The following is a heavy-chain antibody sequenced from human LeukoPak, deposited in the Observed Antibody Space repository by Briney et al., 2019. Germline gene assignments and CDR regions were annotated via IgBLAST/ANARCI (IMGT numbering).Heavy chain of an antibody. CDR1: GYTLTELS. CDR3: ARVGAEGSWLFDY. V-gene: IGHV1-24*01. CDR2: FDPEDGET. D-gene: IGHD6-13*01. J-gene: IGHJ4*02. Sequence: ASVKVSCKVSGYTLTELSMHWVRQAPGKGLEWMGGFDPEDGETIYAQKFQGRVTMTRNTSISTAYMELSSLRSEDTAAYYCARVGAEGSWLFDYWGQGTLVTVSS.